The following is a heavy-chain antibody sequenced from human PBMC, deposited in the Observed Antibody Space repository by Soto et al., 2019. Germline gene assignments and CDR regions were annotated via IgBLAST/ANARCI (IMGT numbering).Heavy chain of an antibody. CDR3: ASQTGLDWKDVNPSPIYY. Sequence: GASVKVSCKASGYTFTSYGISWVRQAPGQGLEWMGWISAYNGNTNYAQKLQGRVTMTTDTSTSTAYMELRSLRSDDTAVYYCASQTGLDWKDVNPSPIYYWGQGTLVTVSS. CDR1: GYTFTSYG. V-gene: IGHV1-18*01. D-gene: IGHD1-1*01. CDR2: ISAYNGNT. J-gene: IGHJ4*02.